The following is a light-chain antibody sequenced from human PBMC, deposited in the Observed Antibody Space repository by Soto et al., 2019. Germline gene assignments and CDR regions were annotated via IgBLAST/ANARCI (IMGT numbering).Light chain of an antibody. V-gene: IGLV2-8*01. CDR3: TSYAGSNIGV. CDR1: SSDVGAYNY. CDR2: EVT. Sequence: QSALTQPPSASGSPGQSVTISCTGTSSDVGAYNYVSWYQQYPGKAPKLMIYEVTKRPSGVPDRFSGSKSGKTASLTVSGLQPEDEAEYHCTSYAGSNIGVFGGGTKLTVL. J-gene: IGLJ3*02.